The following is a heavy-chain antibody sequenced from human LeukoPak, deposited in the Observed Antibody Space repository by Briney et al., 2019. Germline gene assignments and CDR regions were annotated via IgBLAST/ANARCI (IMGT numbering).Heavy chain of an antibody. CDR1: GFTFSSYA. J-gene: IGHJ6*02. D-gene: IGHD5-12*01. CDR3: ARDSGRGSIYYYGMDV. Sequence: PGGSLRLSCAASGFTFSSYAMHWVRQAPGKGLEWVAVISYDGSNKYYADSVKGRFTISRDNSKNTLYLQMSSLRAEDTAVYYCARDSGRGSIYYYGMDVWGQGTRVTVSS. V-gene: IGHV3-30*04. CDR2: ISYDGSNK.